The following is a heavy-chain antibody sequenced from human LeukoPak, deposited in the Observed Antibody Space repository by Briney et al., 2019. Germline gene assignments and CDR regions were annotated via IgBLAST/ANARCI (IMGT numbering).Heavy chain of an antibody. V-gene: IGHV3-21*01. CDR1: GFTFSSYS. Sequence: GGSLRFSCAASGFTFSSYSMNWVRQAPGKGLEWVSFISSSSSYIYYADSVKGRFTISRDNAKNSLYLQMNSLRAEDTAVYYCARVPTYGDYVANGWGQGTLVTVSS. CDR2: ISSSSSYI. D-gene: IGHD4-17*01. J-gene: IGHJ4*02. CDR3: ARVPTYGDYVANG.